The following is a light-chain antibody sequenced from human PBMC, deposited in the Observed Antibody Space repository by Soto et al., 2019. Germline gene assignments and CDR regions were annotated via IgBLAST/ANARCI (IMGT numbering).Light chain of an antibody. Sequence: EIVLTQTPLVLSVTPGQPAAMSCKSSQSLLHDYGRTYLYWYLQRPGHPPQLLIYEVSNRICGVPDRLSGSGSGTDFTLSISSVEAEDVGVYSCMQSLPILQDFGAGTKVDFE. CDR3: MQSLPILQD. V-gene: IGKV2D-29*01. CDR2: EVS. CDR1: QSLLHDYGRTY. J-gene: IGKJ3*01.